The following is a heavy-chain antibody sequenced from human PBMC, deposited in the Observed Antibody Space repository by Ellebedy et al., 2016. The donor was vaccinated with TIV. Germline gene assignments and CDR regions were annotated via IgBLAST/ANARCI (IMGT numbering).Heavy chain of an antibody. D-gene: IGHD3-22*01. CDR2: ISWNSGSI. V-gene: IGHV3-9*03. CDR3: ARANYYDSSGYYGDAFDI. Sequence: SLKISCAASGFTFDDYAMHWVRQAPGKGLEWVSGISWNSGSIGYADSVKGRFTISRDNAKNSLYLQMNSLRAEDMALYYCARANYYDSSGYYGDAFDIWGQGTMVTVSS. J-gene: IGHJ3*02. CDR1: GFTFDDYA.